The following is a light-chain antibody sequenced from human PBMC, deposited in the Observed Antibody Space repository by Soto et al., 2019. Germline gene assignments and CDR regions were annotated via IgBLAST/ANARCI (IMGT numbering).Light chain of an antibody. J-gene: IGKJ3*01. CDR1: QSVTNNY. CDR3: QQYAESPIT. V-gene: IGKV3-20*01. CDR2: GAS. Sequence: EIVLTQAPGTLSLSPGERATLSCRASQSVTNNYLAWYQQKPGQAPRLLIYGASSRATGIPDKFSGSGSGTAFTLIISRLEPEDFAVYYCQQYAESPITFGPGAKVDI.